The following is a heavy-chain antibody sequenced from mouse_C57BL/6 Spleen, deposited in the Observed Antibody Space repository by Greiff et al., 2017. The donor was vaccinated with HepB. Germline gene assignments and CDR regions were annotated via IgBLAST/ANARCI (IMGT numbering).Heavy chain of an antibody. V-gene: IGHV1-26*01. CDR2: INPNNGGT. D-gene: IGHD2-3*01. CDR3: ARRTDGYYGYFDV. Sequence: VQLKQSGPELVKPGASVKISCKASGYTFTDYYMNWVKQSHGKSLEWIGDINPNNGGTSYNQKFKGKATLTVDKSSSTAYMELRSLTSEDSAVYYCARRTDGYYGYFDVWGTGTTVTVSS. J-gene: IGHJ1*03. CDR1: GYTFTDYY.